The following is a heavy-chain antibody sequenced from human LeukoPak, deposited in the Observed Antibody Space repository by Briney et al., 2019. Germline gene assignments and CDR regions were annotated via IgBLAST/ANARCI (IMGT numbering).Heavy chain of an antibody. D-gene: IGHD4-17*01. CDR3: ARDLYSDVNHFDS. CDR2: IYYSGST. V-gene: IGHV4-59*01. CDR1: GGSISSYY. J-gene: IGHJ4*02. Sequence: SETLSLTCTVSGGSISSYYWSWIRQPPGKGLEWIGYIYYSGSTNYNSSLKSRVTISVDTSKNQFSLKLSSVTAADTAVYYCARDLYSDVNHFDSWGQGTLVTVSS.